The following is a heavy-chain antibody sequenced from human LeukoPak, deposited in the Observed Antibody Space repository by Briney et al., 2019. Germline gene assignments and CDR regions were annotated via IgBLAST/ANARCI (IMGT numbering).Heavy chain of an antibody. D-gene: IGHD1-1*01. Sequence: SETLSLTCTVSGGSISSDYWSWIRQPPGKGLEWIGYIDNSGNTNYNPSLKSRVAISVDTPKNQFSLRLSSVTAADTAVYYCATSTGTIHTWFDPWGQGTLVTVSS. J-gene: IGHJ5*02. CDR3: ATSTGTIHTWFDP. CDR2: IDNSGNT. V-gene: IGHV4-59*01. CDR1: GGSISSDY.